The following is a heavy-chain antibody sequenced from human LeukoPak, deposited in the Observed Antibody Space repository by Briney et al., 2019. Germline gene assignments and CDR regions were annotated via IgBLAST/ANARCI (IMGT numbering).Heavy chain of an antibody. CDR2: IIPTFGTA. D-gene: IGHD6-6*01. CDR3: ARETSIAAFDY. J-gene: IGHJ4*02. Sequence: SVKVSCKASGYTFTSYGISWVRQAPGQGLEWMGGIIPTFGTANYAQKFQGRVTITTDESTSTAYMELSSLRSEDTAVYSCARETSIAAFDYWGQGTLVTVSS. V-gene: IGHV1-69*05. CDR1: GYTFTSYG.